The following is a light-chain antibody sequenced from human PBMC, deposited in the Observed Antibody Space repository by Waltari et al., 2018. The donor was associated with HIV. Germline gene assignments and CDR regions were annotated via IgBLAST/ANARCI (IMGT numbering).Light chain of an antibody. CDR3: QQYYSYPLT. CDR2: AAS. V-gene: IGKV1-8*01. CDR1: QGISSY. Sequence: AIRMTQSPSSFSASTGDSVTITCRASQGISSYLAWYQQKPGKAPNRLIYAASTLQSGVPSRFSGSGSGTDFTLTISCLQSEDFASYYCQQYYSYPLTFGGGTKVEIK. J-gene: IGKJ4*01.